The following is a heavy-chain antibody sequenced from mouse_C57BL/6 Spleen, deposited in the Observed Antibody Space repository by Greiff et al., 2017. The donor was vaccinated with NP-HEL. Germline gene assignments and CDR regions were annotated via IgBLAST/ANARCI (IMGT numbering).Heavy chain of an antibody. V-gene: IGHV1-55*01. CDR3: ARDGGLRRAMDY. CDR2: IYPGSGST. J-gene: IGHJ4*01. D-gene: IGHD2-4*01. CDR1: GYTFTSYW. Sequence: QVQLQQPGAELVKPGASVKLSCKASGYTFTSYWMHWVKQRPGQGLEWIGDIYPGSGSTNYNEKFKSKATLTVDTSSSTAYMQLSSLTSEDSAVYYCARDGGLRRAMDYWGQGTSVTVSS.